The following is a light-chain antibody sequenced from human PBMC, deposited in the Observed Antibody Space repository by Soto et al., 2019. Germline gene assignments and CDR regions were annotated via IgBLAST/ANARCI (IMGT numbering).Light chain of an antibody. CDR3: QQSNTAPPT. CDR1: QSISSY. J-gene: IGKJ1*01. Sequence: DIQMTQSPCSLSASVGDRVTIICRASQSISSYLNWYQQKPGKAPKLLIYAASSLHSGIPSSFSGSGFGTDFTLTISSLQSEDFATYYCQQSNTAPPTFGQGTKVDI. CDR2: AAS. V-gene: IGKV1-39*01.